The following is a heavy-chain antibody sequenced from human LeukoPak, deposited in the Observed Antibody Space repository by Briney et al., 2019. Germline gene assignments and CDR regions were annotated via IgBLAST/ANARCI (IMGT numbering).Heavy chain of an antibody. CDR3: ARSGSNWSCDS. D-gene: IGHD6-13*01. J-gene: IGHJ4*02. CDR1: GYAFPHYG. V-gene: IGHV1-3*01. CDR2: INAGNGDDT. Sequence: ASVKVSCKASGYAFPHYGVQWVRQAPGQTLEWMGWINAGNGDDTKYSQKFQARLTMTTDTSATTVYIELNSLRSEDTAVYYCARSGSNWSCDSWGQGTLVTVSS.